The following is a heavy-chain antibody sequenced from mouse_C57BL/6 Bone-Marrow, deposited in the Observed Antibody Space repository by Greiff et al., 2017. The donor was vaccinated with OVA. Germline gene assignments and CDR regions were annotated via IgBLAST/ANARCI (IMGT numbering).Heavy chain of an antibody. J-gene: IGHJ3*01. CDR3: ARRDGSSPWFAY. V-gene: IGHV5-9*01. D-gene: IGHD1-1*01. CDR2: ISGGGGHT. CDR1: GFTFSSYT. Sequence: EVKLVESGGGLVKPGGSLKLSCAASGFTFSSYTMSWVRQTPEKRLEWVATISGGGGHTYYPASVKGRFTISRDNAKNTLYLQMSSLRSEDTALYYCARRDGSSPWFAYWGQGTLVTVSA.